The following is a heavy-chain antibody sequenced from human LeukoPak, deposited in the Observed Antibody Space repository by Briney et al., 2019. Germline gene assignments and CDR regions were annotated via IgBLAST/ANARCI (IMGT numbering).Heavy chain of an antibody. D-gene: IGHD6-25*01. CDR3: ANLYSSGPIDY. V-gene: IGHV3-30*18. CDR2: ISYDGSNK. CDR1: GFTFSSYG. J-gene: IGHJ4*02. Sequence: GGSLRLSCAAPGFTFSSYGMHWVRQAPGKGLEWVAVISYDGSNKYYADSVKGRFTISRDNSKNTLYLQMNSLRAEDTAVYYCANLYSSGPIDYWGQGTLVTVSS.